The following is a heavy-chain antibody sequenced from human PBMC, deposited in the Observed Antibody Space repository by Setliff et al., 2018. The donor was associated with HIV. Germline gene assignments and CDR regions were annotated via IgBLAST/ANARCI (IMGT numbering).Heavy chain of an antibody. V-gene: IGHV5-51*01. CDR3: ARQPGRAAMGRENYYYYYMDV. CDR1: GYSFTSYW. CDR2: IYPGDSDT. D-gene: IGHD2-2*01. J-gene: IGHJ6*03. Sequence: GESLKISCKGSGYSFTSYWIGWVRQMPGKGLEWMGIIYPGDSDTRYSPSFQGQVTISADTSISTAYLQWRSLKASDTAMYYCARQPGRAAMGRENYYYYYMDVWGKGTTVTVSS.